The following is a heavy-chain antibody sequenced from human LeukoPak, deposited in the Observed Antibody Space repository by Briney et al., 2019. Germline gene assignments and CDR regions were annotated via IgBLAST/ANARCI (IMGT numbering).Heavy chain of an antibody. D-gene: IGHD3-10*01. CDR2: ISSSGSTI. CDR3: ARARVSTMVRGQKVGWFDP. CDR1: GFTFSSYA. Sequence: GGSLRLSCAASGFTFSSYAMSWVRQAPGKGLEWVSAISSSGSTIYYADSVKGRFTISRDNAKNSLYLQMNSLRAEDTAVYYCARARVSTMVRGQKVGWFDPWGQGTLVTVSS. V-gene: IGHV3-48*04. J-gene: IGHJ5*02.